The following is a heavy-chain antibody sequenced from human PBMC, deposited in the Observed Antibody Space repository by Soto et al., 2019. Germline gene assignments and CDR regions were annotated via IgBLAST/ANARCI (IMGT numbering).Heavy chain of an antibody. CDR2: ISSSSSYI. V-gene: IGHV3-21*01. J-gene: IGHJ3*02. Sequence: EVQLVESGGGLVKPGGSLRLSCAASGFTFSSYSMNWVRQAPGKGLEWVSSISSSSSYIYYADSVKGRFTISRDNAKNSLYLQMNSLRAEDTAVYYCARNYDYIWGSYRFSAFDIWGQGRMVTVSS. D-gene: IGHD3-16*02. CDR3: ARNYDYIWGSYRFSAFDI. CDR1: GFTFSSYS.